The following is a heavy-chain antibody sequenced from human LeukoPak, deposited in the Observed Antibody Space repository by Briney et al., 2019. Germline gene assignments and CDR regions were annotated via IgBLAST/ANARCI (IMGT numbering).Heavy chain of an antibody. CDR3: AKEAYNYKWQWFDP. V-gene: IGHV3-23*01. CDR2: IRGGGGII. D-gene: IGHD1-1*01. CDR1: GFTFRPFA. J-gene: IGHJ5*02. Sequence: GGSLRLSCAASGFTFRPFAMNWVRQAPGKGLEWVSSIRGGGGIIYYAESVKGRFTISRDDSKNTLYLQMNSLRVEDTAVYYCAKEAYNYKWQWFDPWGQGTLVTVSS.